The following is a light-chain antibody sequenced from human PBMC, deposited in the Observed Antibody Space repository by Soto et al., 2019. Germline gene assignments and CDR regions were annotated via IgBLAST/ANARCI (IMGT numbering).Light chain of an antibody. V-gene: IGKV3-11*01. Sequence: IVLTQSPGTLSLSPGERATLSCRASQSVTTQLAWYQQKPGQAPRLIIHGASSRATGVPARFSGSGSGTDFTLTISSLEPEDFGVYYCQQRSNWPPVTFGGGTKVDI. CDR1: QSVTTQ. J-gene: IGKJ4*01. CDR2: GAS. CDR3: QQRSNWPPVT.